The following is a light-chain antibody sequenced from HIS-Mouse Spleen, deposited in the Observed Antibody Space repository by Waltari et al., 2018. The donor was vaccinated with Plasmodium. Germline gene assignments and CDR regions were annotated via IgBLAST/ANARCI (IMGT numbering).Light chain of an antibody. J-gene: IGKJ1*01. CDR2: KAS. CDR3: QQYNSYPWT. Sequence: DIQMTQSPSTLSASVGDRVTITCRASQSISSRWAWYQQKPGQAPKLLIYKASSLESGVPSRFSGSGSGTEFTLTISSLQPDDFAAYYCQQYNSYPWTFGQGTKVEIK. CDR1: QSISSR. V-gene: IGKV1-5*03.